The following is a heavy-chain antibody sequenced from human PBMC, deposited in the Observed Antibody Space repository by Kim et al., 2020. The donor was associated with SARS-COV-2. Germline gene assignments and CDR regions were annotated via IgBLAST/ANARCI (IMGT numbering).Heavy chain of an antibody. CDR2: ISGSGGST. CDR1: GFTFSSYA. CDR3: AKDQQYYYYYGMDV. Sequence: GGSLRLSCAASGFTFSSYAMSWVRQAPGKGLEWVSAISGSGGSTYHADSVKGRFTISRDNSKNTLYLQMNSLRAEDTAVYYCAKDQQYYYYYGMDVWGQGTTVTVSS. D-gene: IGHD6-13*01. V-gene: IGHV3-23*01. J-gene: IGHJ6*02.